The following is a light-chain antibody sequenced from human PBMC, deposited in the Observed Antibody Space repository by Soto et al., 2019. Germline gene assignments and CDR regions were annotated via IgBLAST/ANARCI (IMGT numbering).Light chain of an antibody. CDR3: SSYAASNNFYFV. CDR2: EVT. Sequence: QSVLTQPPSASGSPGQSVTISCTGTSSDVGGYNYVSWYQQYPGRAPKLMIYEVTKLPSGVPDRFSGSKSGNTASLTVSGLQAEDEGDYYCSSYAASNNFYFVFGGGTQLTVL. CDR1: SSDVGGYNY. V-gene: IGLV2-8*01. J-gene: IGLJ3*02.